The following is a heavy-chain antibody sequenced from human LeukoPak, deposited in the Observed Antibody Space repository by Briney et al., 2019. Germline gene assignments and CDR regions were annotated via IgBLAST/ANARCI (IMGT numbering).Heavy chain of an antibody. V-gene: IGHV3-53*01. D-gene: IGHD3-10*01. CDR2: IYSGGTT. CDR1: GFTVSSNY. CDR3: ARLYYYVSGTYSRYFDY. J-gene: IGHJ4*02. Sequence: PGGSLRLSCAASGFTVSSNYMTWVRQAPGKGLEWVSLIYSGGTTYYADSVKGRFTISRDNSKNTLYLQMNSLRAEDTAVYYCARLYYYVSGTYSRYFDYWGQGTLVTVSS.